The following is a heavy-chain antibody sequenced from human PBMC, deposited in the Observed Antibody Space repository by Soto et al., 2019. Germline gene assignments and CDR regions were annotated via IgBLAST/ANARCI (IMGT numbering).Heavy chain of an antibody. CDR3: ARQGYGGNTFGAIDS. Sequence: EVQLVQSGAEVKKPGESLKISCKGSGYTFSTYWIGWVRQKPGKGLDWMGIIYPGESDIRYSPSFRGQVTISADKSVSTAYLQWSSLEASDTAMYYCARQGYGGNTFGAIDSWGQGTLVTVSS. CDR1: GYTFSTYW. J-gene: IGHJ4*02. V-gene: IGHV5-51*01. CDR2: IYPGESDI. D-gene: IGHD3-16*01.